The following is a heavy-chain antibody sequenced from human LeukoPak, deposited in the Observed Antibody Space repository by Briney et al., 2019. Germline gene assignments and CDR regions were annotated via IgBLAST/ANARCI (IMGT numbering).Heavy chain of an antibody. D-gene: IGHD6-19*01. CDR1: GYTFTGYY. V-gene: IGHV1-2*02. J-gene: IGHJ4*02. Sequence: ASVKVSCKASGYTFTGYYMHLVRQAPGQGLEWMGWINPNSGGTNYAQKFQGRVTMTRDTSISTAYMELSRLRSDDTAVYYCARGGKQWRGGNYFDSWGQGTLVAVSS. CDR2: INPNSGGT. CDR3: ARGGKQWRGGNYFDS.